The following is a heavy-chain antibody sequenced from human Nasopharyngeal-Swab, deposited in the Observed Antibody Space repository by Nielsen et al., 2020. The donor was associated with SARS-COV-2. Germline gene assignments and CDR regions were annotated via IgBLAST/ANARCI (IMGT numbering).Heavy chain of an antibody. CDR2: ISSSSSYI. Sequence: GGSLRLSCAASGFTFSSYSMNWVRQAPGKGLEWVSSISSSSSYIYYADSVKGRFTISRDNAKNSLYLQMNSLSAEATAVYYCARAEGRSSSWPYYYYYGMDVWGQGTTVTVSS. CDR3: ARAEGRSSSWPYYYYYGMDV. J-gene: IGHJ6*02. D-gene: IGHD6-13*01. CDR1: GFTFSSYS. V-gene: IGHV3-21*01.